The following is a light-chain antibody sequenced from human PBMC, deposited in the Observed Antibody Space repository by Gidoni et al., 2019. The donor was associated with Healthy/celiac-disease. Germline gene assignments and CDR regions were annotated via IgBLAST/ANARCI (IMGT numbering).Light chain of an antibody. J-gene: IGKJ2*01. CDR1: QSVSSY. CDR2: DAS. V-gene: IGKV3-11*01. Sequence: ELVLTQSPATLSLSPGERATLSCRASQSVSSYLAWYQQKPGQDPRLLIYDASNRATGIPARFSGSGSGTDFTLTISSLEPEDFAVYYCQQRSNWPPYTCGQGTKLEIK. CDR3: QQRSNWPPYT.